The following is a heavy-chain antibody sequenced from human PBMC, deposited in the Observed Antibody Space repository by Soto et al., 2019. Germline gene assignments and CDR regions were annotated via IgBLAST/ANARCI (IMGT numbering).Heavy chain of an antibody. CDR1: GYSFSSYW. J-gene: IGHJ4*01. D-gene: IGHD3-9*01. CDR2: IYPGDSDA. CDR3: ARQSDYNILTGYWYYFDY. Sequence: GESLKISCKASGYSFSSYWIAWVRQMPGKGLEWMGIIYPGDSDARYSPSFEGQVTISVDTSINTAYLQWSYLKASDRAMYFCARQSDYNILTGYWYYFDYWGHGSLVTVSS. V-gene: IGHV5-51*01.